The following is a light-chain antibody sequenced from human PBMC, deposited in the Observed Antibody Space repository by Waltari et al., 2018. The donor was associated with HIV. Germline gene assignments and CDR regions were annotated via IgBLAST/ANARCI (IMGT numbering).Light chain of an antibody. V-gene: IGLV2-8*01. CDR3: SSYKDANDVV. CDR1: SSDVRGFDH. CDR2: EVN. J-gene: IGLJ2*01. Sequence: QSALTQPPSASGSRGQSVTISCTGTSSDVRGFDHVSWYHQQPPKAPKLILYEVNRRPAGVPDRFSGSKSGNTASLTVSGLQPEDEGDYYCSSYKDANDVVFGGGTKLTVL.